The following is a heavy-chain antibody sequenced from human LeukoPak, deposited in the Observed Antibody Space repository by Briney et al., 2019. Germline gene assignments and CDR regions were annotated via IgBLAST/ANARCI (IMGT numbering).Heavy chain of an antibody. D-gene: IGHD6-6*01. Sequence: PSETLSLTCTVSGDSISSGSYYWSWIRQPAGKGLEWIGRIYTSGRTNYNPSLKSRVTISVDTSKNQFSLKLSSVTAADTAVYYCVRAADSRTPRPSFYYHYMDVWGKGTTVTVSS. CDR2: IYTSGRT. CDR1: GDSISSGSYY. J-gene: IGHJ6*03. CDR3: VRAADSRTPRPSFYYHYMDV. V-gene: IGHV4-61*02.